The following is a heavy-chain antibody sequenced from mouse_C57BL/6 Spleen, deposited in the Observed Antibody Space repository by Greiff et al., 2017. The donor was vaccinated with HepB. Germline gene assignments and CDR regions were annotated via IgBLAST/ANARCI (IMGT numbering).Heavy chain of an antibody. CDR1: GYTFSSYW. Sequence: QVQLQQPGTELVKPGASVKLSCKASGYTFSSYWMHWVKQRPGQGLEWIGNINPSNGGTNYNEKFKSKATLTVDKSSSTAYMQLSSLTSEDSAVYYCARSTIYYDYDDYWGQGTTLTVSS. D-gene: IGHD2-4*01. CDR3: ARSTIYYDYDDY. V-gene: IGHV1-53*01. CDR2: INPSNGGT. J-gene: IGHJ2*01.